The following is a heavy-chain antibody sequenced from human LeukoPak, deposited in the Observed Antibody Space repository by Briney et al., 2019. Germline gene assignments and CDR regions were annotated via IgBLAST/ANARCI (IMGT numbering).Heavy chain of an antibody. J-gene: IGHJ5*02. Sequence: ASVKVSCKASGYTFTSHGISWVRQAPGQGLEWMGWISAYIGNTNYAQKLQGRVTMTTDTSTSTAYMELRSLRSDDTAVYYCARDRSSWVRWFDPWGQGTLVTVSS. CDR3: ARDRSSWVRWFDP. V-gene: IGHV1-18*01. CDR2: ISAYIGNT. D-gene: IGHD6-13*01. CDR1: GYTFTSHG.